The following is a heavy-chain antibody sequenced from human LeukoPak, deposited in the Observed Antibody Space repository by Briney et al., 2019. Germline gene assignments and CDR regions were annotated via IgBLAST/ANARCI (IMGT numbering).Heavy chain of an antibody. Sequence: GGSLRLSCAASGFTVSSNYMSWVRQAPGKGLEWVLVIYSGGSTYYADSVKGRFTISRDNSKNTLYLQMNSLRAEDTAVYYCARTQATVGDAFDIWGQGTMVTVSS. D-gene: IGHD1-26*01. J-gene: IGHJ3*02. CDR2: IYSGGST. CDR3: ARTQATVGDAFDI. V-gene: IGHV3-66*01. CDR1: GFTVSSNY.